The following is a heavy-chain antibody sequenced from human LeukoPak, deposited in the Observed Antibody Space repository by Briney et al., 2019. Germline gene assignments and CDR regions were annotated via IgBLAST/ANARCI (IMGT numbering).Heavy chain of an antibody. CDR1: GGTFSSYA. J-gene: IGHJ4*02. D-gene: IGHD4-17*01. CDR3: ARAPFDYGDYYNYFDY. CDR2: IIPIFGTA. Sequence: SVKVSRKASGGTFSSYAISWVRQAPGQGLEWMGGIIPIFGTANYAQKFQGRVTITADESTSTAYMELSSLRSEDTAVYYCARAPFDYGDYYNYFDYWGQGTLVTISS. V-gene: IGHV1-69*01.